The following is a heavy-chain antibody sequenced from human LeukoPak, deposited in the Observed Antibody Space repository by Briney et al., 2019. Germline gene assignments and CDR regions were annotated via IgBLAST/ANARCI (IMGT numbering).Heavy chain of an antibody. D-gene: IGHD5-18*01. CDR1: GFTFSSYS. J-gene: IGHJ4*02. CDR2: ISSSSSYI. V-gene: IGHV3-21*01. CDR3: AGAKTAMWDY. Sequence: GGSLRLSCAASGFTFSSYSMNWVRQAPGKGLEWVSSISSSSSYIYYADSVKGRFTISRDNAKNSLYLQVNSLRAEDTAVYYCAGAKTAMWDYWGQGTLVTVSS.